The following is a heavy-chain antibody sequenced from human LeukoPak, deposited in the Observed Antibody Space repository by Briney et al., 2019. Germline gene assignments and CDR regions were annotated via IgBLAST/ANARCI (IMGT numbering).Heavy chain of an antibody. D-gene: IGHD4-17*01. CDR3: AKGGASVTRYVDY. J-gene: IGHJ4*02. CDR2: IRYDGRNK. Sequence: GGSLRLSCAASGFIFSSYRMHWVRQALGKGLEWVAFIRYDGRNKYYADSVKGRFSISRDNSKNTLYLQMNSLRPEDTAVYYCAKGGASVTRYVDYWGQGTLVTVSS. V-gene: IGHV3-30*02. CDR1: GFIFSSYR.